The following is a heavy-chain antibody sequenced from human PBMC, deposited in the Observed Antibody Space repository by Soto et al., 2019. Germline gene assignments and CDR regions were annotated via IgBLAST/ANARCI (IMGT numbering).Heavy chain of an antibody. CDR3: ARESDQLPSLFDY. CDR2: IYSGGST. V-gene: IGHV3-53*01. CDR1: VFTVSSNY. Sequence: WWSLRLSCSASVFTVSSNYMSWFRQAPGKGLEWVSVIYSGGSTYYADSVKGRFTISRDNSKNTLYLQMNSLRAEDTAVYYCARESDQLPSLFDYWGQGTLVTVSS. D-gene: IGHD2-2*01. J-gene: IGHJ4*02.